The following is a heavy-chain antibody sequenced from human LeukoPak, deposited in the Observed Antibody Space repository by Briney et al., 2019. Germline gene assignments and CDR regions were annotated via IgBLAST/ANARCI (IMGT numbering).Heavy chain of an antibody. J-gene: IGHJ3*02. D-gene: IGHD1-26*01. CDR2: IYYSGST. CDR3: ARRIVGATWAFDI. Sequence: SETLSLTCTVSGGSISSYYWSWIRQPPGKGLEWIGYIYYSGSTNYNPSLKSRVTISVDTSKNQFSLKLSSVTAADTAVYYCARRIVGATWAFDIWGQGTMVTVSS. V-gene: IGHV4-59*01. CDR1: GGSISSYY.